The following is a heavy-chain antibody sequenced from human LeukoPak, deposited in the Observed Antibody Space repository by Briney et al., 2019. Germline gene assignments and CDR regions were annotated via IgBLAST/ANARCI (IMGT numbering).Heavy chain of an antibody. CDR2: MNPNTGNA. Sequence: ASMKVSCKASGYTFTNFDINWVRQATGQGLEWMGWMNPNTGNAGYAQKFQDRVTITWDASITTAYMDLSSLRSEDTAVYYCARVGYSNSYDYWGQGTLVTVSS. J-gene: IGHJ4*02. CDR1: GYTFTNFD. CDR3: ARVGYSNSYDY. V-gene: IGHV1-8*03. D-gene: IGHD1-26*01.